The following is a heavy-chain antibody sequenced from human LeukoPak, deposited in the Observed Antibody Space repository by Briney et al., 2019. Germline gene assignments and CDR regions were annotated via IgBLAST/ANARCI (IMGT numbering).Heavy chain of an antibody. V-gene: IGHV4-30-4*01. Sequence: SETLSLTCTVSGGSISSGDYYWSWIRQPPGKGLEWIGYIYYSGSTYYNPSLKSRVTISVDTSKNQFSLKLSSVTAADTAVYYCARKGYDILTGYHWFDPWGQGTLVTVSS. CDR1: GGSISSGDYY. CDR2: IYYSGST. J-gene: IGHJ5*02. D-gene: IGHD3-9*01. CDR3: ARKGYDILTGYHWFDP.